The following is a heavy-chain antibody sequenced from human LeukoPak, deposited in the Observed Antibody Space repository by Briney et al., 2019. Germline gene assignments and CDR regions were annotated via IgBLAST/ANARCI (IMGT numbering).Heavy chain of an antibody. CDR3: ATQGFGDIVATNYFDY. CDR2: FDPEDGET. J-gene: IGHJ4*02. Sequence: ASVKVSCKVSGYTLTELSMHWVRQAPGKGLEWMGGFDPEDGETTYAQKFQGRVTMTEDTSTDTAYMELSSLRSEDTAVYYCATQGFGDIVATNYFDYWGQGTLVTVSS. CDR1: GYTLTELS. D-gene: IGHD5-12*01. V-gene: IGHV1-24*01.